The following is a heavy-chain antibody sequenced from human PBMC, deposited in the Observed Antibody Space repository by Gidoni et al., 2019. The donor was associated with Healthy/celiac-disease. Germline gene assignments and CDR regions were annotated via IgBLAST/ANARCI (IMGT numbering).Heavy chain of an antibody. J-gene: IGHJ4*02. V-gene: IGHV3-53*01. CDR3: ASPRTKDY. Sequence: VRQAPGKGLEWVSVIYSGGSTYYADSVKGRFTISRDNSKNTLYLQMNSQRAEDTAVYYCASPRTKDYWGQGTLVTVSS. CDR2: IYSGGST.